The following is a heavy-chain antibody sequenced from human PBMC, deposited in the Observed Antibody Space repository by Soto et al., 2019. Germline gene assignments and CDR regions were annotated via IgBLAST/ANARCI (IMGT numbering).Heavy chain of an antibody. Sequence: PAGSVRHSCAASGCSFSSYPLSWVRQAPGEGLEWVSGISSSGASTYYADSVKGRFTISRDNAKSTLYLQMNSLRDDDTAVYYCARAGSYRFDYWRLGTLVTVSS. CDR2: ISSSGAST. CDR3: ARAGSYRFDY. J-gene: IGHJ4*02. CDR1: GCSFSSYP. D-gene: IGHD3-16*02. V-gene: IGHV3-23*01.